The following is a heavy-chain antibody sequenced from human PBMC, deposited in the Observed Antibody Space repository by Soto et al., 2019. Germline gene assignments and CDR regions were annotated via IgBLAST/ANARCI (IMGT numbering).Heavy chain of an antibody. V-gene: IGHV3-7*03. CDR3: ARRSSGRLTTAWAPLDW. J-gene: IGHJ4*02. Sequence: PGGSLRLSCAASGFTFSSYAMSWVRHAPGKGLEWVANIKQDGSEKFYVGSVRGRFTISRDNAKNSMYLQMNSLRAEDTAVYYCARRSSGRLTTAWAPLDWWGQGTLVTVSS. CDR2: IKQDGSEK. D-gene: IGHD2-15*01. CDR1: GFTFSSYA.